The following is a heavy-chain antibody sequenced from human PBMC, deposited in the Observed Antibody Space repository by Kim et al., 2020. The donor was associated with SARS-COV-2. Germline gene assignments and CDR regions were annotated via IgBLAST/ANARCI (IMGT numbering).Heavy chain of an antibody. CDR1: GYNFVDYG. CDR2: ISCYNGNT. D-gene: IGHD6-13*01. Sequence: ASVKVSCKASGYNFVDYGITWLRQAPGQGLEWVGWISCYNGNTYYAQKLQGRVTVTTDTSTRTVDMELHSLRPDDTAVYYCAREGIKEAAGVDYWGQGTLVTVSS. V-gene: IGHV1-18*04. CDR3: AREGIKEAAGVDY. J-gene: IGHJ4*02.